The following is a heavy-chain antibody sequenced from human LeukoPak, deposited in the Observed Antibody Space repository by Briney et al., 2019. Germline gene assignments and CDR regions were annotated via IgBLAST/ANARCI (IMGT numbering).Heavy chain of an antibody. CDR1: GASISSGSYS. CDR3: ARGSAFGGYES. CDR2: IYHTGST. J-gene: IGHJ5*02. Sequence: PSETLSLTCDVSGASISSGSYSWTWIRQPPGKDLEWIGYIYHTGSTYYNPSLKSRVTISVDRSKNQFSLNLNSVTAADTAVYYCARGSAFGGYESWGQGTLVTVSS. D-gene: IGHD5-12*01. V-gene: IGHV4-30-2*01.